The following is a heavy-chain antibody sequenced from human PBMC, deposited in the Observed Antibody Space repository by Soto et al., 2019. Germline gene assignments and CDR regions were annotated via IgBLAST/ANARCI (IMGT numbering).Heavy chain of an antibody. CDR2: ISYGGGSQ. Sequence: GGSLRLSCAASGFIFSNYAMHWVRQAPGKGLEWMAVISYGGGSQYYAESVKGRFSISRDNSKNMLFLQLNNLGPEDTAMYYCAKDPHLRGGQLWVLPYFDYWGQGT. D-gene: IGHD5-18*01. CDR3: AKDPHLRGGQLWVLPYFDY. CDR1: GFIFSNYA. V-gene: IGHV3-30*18. J-gene: IGHJ4*02.